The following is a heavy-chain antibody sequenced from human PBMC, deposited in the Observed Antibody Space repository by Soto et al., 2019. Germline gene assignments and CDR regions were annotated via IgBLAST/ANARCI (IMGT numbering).Heavy chain of an antibody. J-gene: IGHJ6*02. CDR3: ARDLGQQQLDYYYGMDV. D-gene: IGHD6-13*01. Sequence: PSETLSLTCAVSCGSISSSNWWSWVRQPPGKGLEWIGEIYHSGSTNYNPSLKSRVTISVDKSKNQFSLKLSSVTAADTAVYYCARDLGQQQLDYYYGMDVWGQGTTVTVSS. V-gene: IGHV4-4*02. CDR1: CGSISSSNW. CDR2: IYHSGST.